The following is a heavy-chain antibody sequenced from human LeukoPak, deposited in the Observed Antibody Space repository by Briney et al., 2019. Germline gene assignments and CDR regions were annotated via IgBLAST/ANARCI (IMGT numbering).Heavy chain of an antibody. CDR3: ATDTTGFGEFNYSYYGMDV. J-gene: IGHJ6*02. D-gene: IGHD3-10*01. Sequence: GGSLRLSCAASGFTFSSYAMSWVRQAPGKGLEWVSAISGSVGSTYYADSVKGRFTISRDNWKNTLYLQMNSLRAEDTAVYYCATDTTGFGEFNYSYYGMDVWGQGTMVTVSS. CDR1: GFTFSSYA. V-gene: IGHV3-23*01. CDR2: ISGSVGST.